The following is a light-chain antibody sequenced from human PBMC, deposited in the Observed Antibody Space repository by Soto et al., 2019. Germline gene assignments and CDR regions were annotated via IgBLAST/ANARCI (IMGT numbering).Light chain of an antibody. CDR1: QSISSW. Sequence: DIQMTQSPSTQSASVGDRVTITCRANQSISSWLAWYQQKPGKAPKLLISKASSLEGGVPSRFSGSGSGTEFTLTVSSLQPDDFATYYCQQYNSYSYTFGQGTKLEIK. V-gene: IGKV1-5*03. CDR2: KAS. CDR3: QQYNSYSYT. J-gene: IGKJ2*01.